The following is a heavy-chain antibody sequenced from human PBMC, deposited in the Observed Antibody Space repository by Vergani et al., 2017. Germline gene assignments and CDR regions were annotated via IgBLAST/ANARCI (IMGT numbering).Heavy chain of an antibody. CDR1: GGSISSYY. CDR2: IYYSGST. V-gene: IGHV4-59*01. Sequence: QVQLQESGPGLVKPSETPSLTCTVSGGSISSYYWSWIRQPSGKGLEWIGYIYYSGSTNYNPSLKSRVTISVDTSKNQFSLKLSSVTAADTAVYYCARVVVVPAAIHYYYYYYMDVWGKGTTVTVSS. CDR3: ARVVVVPAAIHYYYYYYMDV. J-gene: IGHJ6*03. D-gene: IGHD2-2*01.